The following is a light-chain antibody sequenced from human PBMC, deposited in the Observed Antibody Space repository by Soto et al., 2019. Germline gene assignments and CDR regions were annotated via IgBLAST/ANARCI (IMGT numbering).Light chain of an antibody. Sequence: QSALTQPASVSGSPGQSITISCTGTSSDVGGYNYVSWYQQHPGKAPKLMIYEVSNRPSGVSNRFSGSKSGNTASLTISGLQAEDEADYYCSSYTSSSTVFGGGNKLPVL. CDR1: SSDVGGYNY. J-gene: IGLJ2*01. CDR2: EVS. V-gene: IGLV2-14*01. CDR3: SSYTSSSTV.